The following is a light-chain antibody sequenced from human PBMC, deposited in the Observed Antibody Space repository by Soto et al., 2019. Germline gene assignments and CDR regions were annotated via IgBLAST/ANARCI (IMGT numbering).Light chain of an antibody. J-gene: IGKJ4*01. V-gene: IGKV3-11*01. Sequence: EIVLTQSPATLSLSPGDRATLSCRASQSVSSYLAWYQQKPGQAPRLLIYDASNRAAGIPARFSGSGSGTDFNLTITSLEPEDFAVYYCQQRSNWPSTFGGGTKAEIK. CDR2: DAS. CDR3: QQRSNWPST. CDR1: QSVSSY.